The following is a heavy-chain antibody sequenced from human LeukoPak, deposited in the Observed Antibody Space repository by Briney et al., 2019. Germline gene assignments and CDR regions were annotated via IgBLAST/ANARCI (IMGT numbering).Heavy chain of an antibody. CDR1: GFTFSSYS. CDR2: ISSSSSAI. CDR3: ARDFYDSSGYSVDY. Sequence: GGSLRLSCAASGFTFSSYSMNWVRQAPGKGLEWVSYISSSSSAIYYADSLKGRFTISRDNAKNPLFLQMNSLRAEDTAVYYCARDFYDSSGYSVDYWGQGTLVTVSS. J-gene: IGHJ4*02. D-gene: IGHD3-22*01. V-gene: IGHV3-48*01.